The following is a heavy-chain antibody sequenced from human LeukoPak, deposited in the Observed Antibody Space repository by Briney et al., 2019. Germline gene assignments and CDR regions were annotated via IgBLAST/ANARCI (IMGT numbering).Heavy chain of an antibody. CDR2: INSDGSST. Sequence: PGGSLRLSCAASGFTFSSYWMHWVRQAPGKGLVWVSRINSDGSSTSYADSVKGRFTVSRDNSKKPLFLQINSLRGEETAIYYCGKVAPSGYYYDIDYWGQGTLVTLSS. D-gene: IGHD3-22*01. J-gene: IGHJ4*02. V-gene: IGHV3-74*01. CDR1: GFTFSSYW. CDR3: GKVAPSGYYYDIDY.